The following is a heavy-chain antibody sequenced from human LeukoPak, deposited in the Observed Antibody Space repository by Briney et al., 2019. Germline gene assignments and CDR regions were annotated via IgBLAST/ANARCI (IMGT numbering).Heavy chain of an antibody. D-gene: IGHD3-10*01. CDR3: ARDRYYYYGSFDL. J-gene: IGHJ4*02. V-gene: IGHV3-30-3*01. CDR2: ISYDGSIK. CDR1: GLIFSSYA. Sequence: GGSLRLSCAVSGLIFSSYAMHWVRQAPGKGLEWVASISYDGSIKDYADSVKGRFTISRDNSKNTMYIQMNSLRSEDTAIYYCARDRYYYYGSFDLWGQGTLVTVSS.